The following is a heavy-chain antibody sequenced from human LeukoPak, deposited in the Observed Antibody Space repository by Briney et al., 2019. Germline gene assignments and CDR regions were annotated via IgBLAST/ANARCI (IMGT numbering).Heavy chain of an antibody. V-gene: IGHV4-59*01. J-gene: IGHJ6*03. CDR3: ASGAYSFYYMDV. CDR1: GGSIRSYY. Sequence: SETLSLTCTVSGGSIRSYYWSWIRQPPGKGLEWIGYMYYSGGTSYNPSLKSRVTISVDTSKNQFSLKLSSVTAADTAVYYCASGAYSFYYMDVWGKGTTVTISS. D-gene: IGHD5-18*01. CDR2: MYYSGGT.